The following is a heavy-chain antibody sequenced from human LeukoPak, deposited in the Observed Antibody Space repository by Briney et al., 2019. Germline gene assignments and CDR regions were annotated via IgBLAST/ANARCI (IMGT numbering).Heavy chain of an antibody. CDR3: AKEYSGYDPLS. V-gene: IGHV3-7*01. J-gene: IGHJ4*02. CDR2: IKQDGSEK. CDR1: GFTFSSYW. Sequence: GGSLRLSCATSGFTFSSYWMSWVRQAPGKGLEWVANIKQDGSEKYYVDSVKGRFTISRDNAKRSLYLQMNSLRAEDTAVYYCAKEYSGYDPLSWGQGTLVTVSS. D-gene: IGHD5-12*01.